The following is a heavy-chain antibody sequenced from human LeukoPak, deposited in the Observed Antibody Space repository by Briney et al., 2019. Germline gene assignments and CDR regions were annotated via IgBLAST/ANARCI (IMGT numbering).Heavy chain of an antibody. V-gene: IGHV3-9*01. CDR2: ISWNSGSI. CDR1: GFTFDDYA. D-gene: IGHD5-18*01. Sequence: PGGSLRLSCAASGFTFDDYAMHWVRQAPGKGLEWVSGISWNSGSIGYADSVKGRFTISRDNAKNSLYLQMNSLRAEDTALYYCAKGTTAMVAAYFDYWGQGTLVTVSS. J-gene: IGHJ4*02. CDR3: AKGTTAMVAAYFDY.